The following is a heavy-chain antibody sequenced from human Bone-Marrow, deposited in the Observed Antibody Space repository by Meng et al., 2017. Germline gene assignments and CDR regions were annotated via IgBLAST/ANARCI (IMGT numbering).Heavy chain of an antibody. CDR1: GGSISSSSYY. D-gene: IGHD6-13*01. Sequence: GSLRLSCTVSGGSISSSSYYWGWIRQPPGKGLEWIGSIYYSGSTYYNPSLKSRVTISVDTSKNQFSLKLSSVTAADTAVYYCARSRWEVDAFDIWGQGTMVTVSS. CDR2: IYYSGST. CDR3: ARSRWEVDAFDI. J-gene: IGHJ3*02. V-gene: IGHV4-39*07.